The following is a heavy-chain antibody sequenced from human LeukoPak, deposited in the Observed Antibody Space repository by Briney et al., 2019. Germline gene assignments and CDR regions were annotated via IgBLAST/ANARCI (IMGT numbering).Heavy chain of an antibody. CDR1: GFTFASHA. V-gene: IGHV4-34*01. Sequence: GSLRLSCVASGFTFASHAVSWVRQAPGKGLEWIGEINHSGSTNYNPSLKSRVTISVDTSKNQFSLKLSSVTAADTAVYYCARHRGYIRRSDAFDIWGQGTMVTVSS. CDR2: INHSGST. D-gene: IGHD3-16*02. J-gene: IGHJ3*02. CDR3: ARHRGYIRRSDAFDI.